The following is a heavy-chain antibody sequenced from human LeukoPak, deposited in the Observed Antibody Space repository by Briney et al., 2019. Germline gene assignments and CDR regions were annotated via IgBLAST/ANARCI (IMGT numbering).Heavy chain of an antibody. D-gene: IGHD6-19*01. CDR1: GGSFSGYY. V-gene: IGHV4-34*01. CDR3: ARDTVAGTKY. J-gene: IGHJ4*02. Sequence: PSETLSLTCAVYGGSFSGYYWSWIRQPPGKGLEWIGEINHSGSTNYNPSLKSRVTISVDTSKNQFSLKLSSVTAADTAVYYCARDTVAGTKYWGQGTLVTVSS. CDR2: INHSGST.